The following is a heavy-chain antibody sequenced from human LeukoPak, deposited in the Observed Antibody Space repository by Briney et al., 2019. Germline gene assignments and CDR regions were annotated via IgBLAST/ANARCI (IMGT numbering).Heavy chain of an antibody. CDR3: ARNWKRYYFDY. V-gene: IGHV4-38-2*01. J-gene: IGHJ4*02. CDR2: IYYSGST. CDR1: GYSISSGYY. Sequence: SETLSLTCAVSGYSISSGYYWGWIRQPPGKGLEWIGSIYYSGSTYYNPSLKSRVTISVDTSKNQFSLKLSSVTAADTAVYYCARNWKRYYFDYWGQGTLVTVSX. D-gene: IGHD1-1*01.